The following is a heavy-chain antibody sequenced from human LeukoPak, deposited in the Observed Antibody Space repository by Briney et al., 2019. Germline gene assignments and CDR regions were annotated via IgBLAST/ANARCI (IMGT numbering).Heavy chain of an antibody. D-gene: IGHD3-10*01. CDR3: ARELGYGSGTTHPSGELRFDY. V-gene: IGHV1-18*01. Sequence: ASVKVSCKASGYTFPSYGISWVRQAPGQGLEWMGWVSAYNGNTNYAQKLQGRVTMTTDTSTSTAYMELRSLRSDDTAVYYCARELGYGSGTTHPSGELRFDYWGQGTLVTVSS. J-gene: IGHJ4*02. CDR1: GYTFPSYG. CDR2: VSAYNGNT.